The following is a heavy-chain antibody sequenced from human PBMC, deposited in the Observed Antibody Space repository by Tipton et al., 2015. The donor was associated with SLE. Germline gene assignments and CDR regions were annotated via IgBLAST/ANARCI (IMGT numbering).Heavy chain of an antibody. D-gene: IGHD2-15*01. Sequence: TLSLTCTVSGGSISSYYWSWIRQPPGKGLEWIGYIYYSGSTNYNPSLKSRVTISVDTSKNQFSLKLSSVTAADTAVYYCAAHAAGRGGSGYWGQGTLVTVSS. J-gene: IGHJ4*02. CDR2: IYYSGST. CDR3: AAHAAGRGGSGY. CDR1: GGSISSYY. V-gene: IGHV4-59*01.